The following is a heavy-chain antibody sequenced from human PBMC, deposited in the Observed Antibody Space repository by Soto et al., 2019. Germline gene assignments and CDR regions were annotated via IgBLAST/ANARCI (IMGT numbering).Heavy chain of an antibody. V-gene: IGHV4-30-2*01. D-gene: IGHD3-10*01. CDR2: IYHSGRT. CDR1: GGTLSPNY. Sequence: SETLSLTCIVSGGTLSPNYWAWIRQPPGKGLEWIGYIYHSGRTYYNPSLKSRVTISVDRSKNQFSLKLSSVTAADTAVYYCARGVGGFGELLRDYYYYGMDVWGQGTTVTVSS. J-gene: IGHJ6*02. CDR3: ARGVGGFGELLRDYYYYGMDV.